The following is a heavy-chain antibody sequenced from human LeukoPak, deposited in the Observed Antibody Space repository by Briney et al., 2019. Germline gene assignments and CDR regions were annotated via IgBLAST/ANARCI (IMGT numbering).Heavy chain of an antibody. CDR2: IIPIFDTA. Sequence: SVKVSCKASGGTFSSYAISWVRQAPGRGLEWMGGIIPIFDTANYAQKFQGRVTITTDESTSTAYMELSSLRSEDTAVYYCAGSSSSVGLHYYYYYMDVWGKGTTVTVSS. CDR3: AGSSSSVGLHYYYYYMDV. J-gene: IGHJ6*03. CDR1: GGTFSSYA. D-gene: IGHD6-6*01. V-gene: IGHV1-69*05.